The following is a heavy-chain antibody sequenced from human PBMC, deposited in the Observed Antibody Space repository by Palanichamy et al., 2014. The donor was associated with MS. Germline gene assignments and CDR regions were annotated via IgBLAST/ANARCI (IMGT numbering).Heavy chain of an antibody. CDR3: AKDGGIAAAEGSADDY. CDR1: GFTFSSYA. CDR2: ISGSGGST. J-gene: IGHJ4*02. V-gene: IGHV3-23*01. Sequence: EVQLLESGGGLVQPGGSLRLSCAASGFTFSSYAMSWVRQXPGKGLEWVSAISGSGGSTYYADSVKGRFTISRDNSKNTLYLQMNSLRAEDTAVYYCAKDGGIAAAEGSADDYWGQGTLVTVSS. D-gene: IGHD6-13*01.